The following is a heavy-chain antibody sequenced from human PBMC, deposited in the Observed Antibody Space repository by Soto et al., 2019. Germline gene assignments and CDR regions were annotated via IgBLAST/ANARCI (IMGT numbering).Heavy chain of an antibody. D-gene: IGHD6-19*01. CDR2: IYYSGSA. V-gene: IGHV4-59*08. CDR1: GGSISSYY. Sequence: QVQLQESGPGLVKPSETLSLTCTVSGGSISSYYWSWIRQPPGKGLEWIGYIYYSGSADYNPSLMSRVIMSVDTSKNQVSLKLSSVTAADTAMYFCARSTSGWPKNFDYWGQGTLVTVSS. CDR3: ARSTSGWPKNFDY. J-gene: IGHJ4*02.